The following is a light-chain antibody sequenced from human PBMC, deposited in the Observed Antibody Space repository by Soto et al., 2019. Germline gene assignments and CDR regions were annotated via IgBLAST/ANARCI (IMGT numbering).Light chain of an antibody. CDR3: QSYDISLSVVV. CDR2: SND. CDR1: TSNIGSNT. V-gene: IGLV1-44*01. J-gene: IGLJ2*01. Sequence: QSVLTQPPSASGTPGQSVTISCSGSTSNIGSNTVNWYQQLPGTAPKLLVYSNDQRPSGVPDRFSASKSGTSAFLAISGLQSEDEADYYCQSYDISLSVVVFGGGTKLTVL.